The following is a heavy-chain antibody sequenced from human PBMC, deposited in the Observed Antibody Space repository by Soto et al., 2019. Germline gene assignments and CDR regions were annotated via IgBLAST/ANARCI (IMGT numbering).Heavy chain of an antibody. CDR2: LSAYNGNT. D-gene: IGHD2-8*01. CDR3: ARGKPTGCFDP. CDR1: GYTYTSYG. V-gene: IGHV1-18*04. Sequence: ASVKVSCKASGYTYTSYGISWVRPAPGQGLEWMVCLSAYNGNTNYAQKLQGRVTMTTDTSTSTAYMELTSLRSDDTAVYYCARGKPTGCFDPGCQGTLVTVSS. J-gene: IGHJ5*02.